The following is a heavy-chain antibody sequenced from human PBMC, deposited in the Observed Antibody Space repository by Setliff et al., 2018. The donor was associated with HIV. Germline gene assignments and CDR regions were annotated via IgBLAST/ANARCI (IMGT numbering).Heavy chain of an antibody. CDR3: AGETTVVMGDEVDNYHYSYMDV. CDR1: GYTFTGYD. D-gene: IGHD4-17*01. Sequence: GASVKVSCKASGYTFTGYDIHWVRQAPGQGLEWMGRIYPNSGGTNFAQKFQGRVTMTRDTSISTAYMELSRLTSDDTAMYYCAGETTVVMGDEVDNYHYSYMDVWGKGTTVTVSS. CDR2: IYPNSGGT. J-gene: IGHJ6*03. V-gene: IGHV1-2*06.